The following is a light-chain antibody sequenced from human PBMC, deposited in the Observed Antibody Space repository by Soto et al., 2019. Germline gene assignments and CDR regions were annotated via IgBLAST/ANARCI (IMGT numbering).Light chain of an antibody. V-gene: IGLV1-40*01. CDR2: GNS. CDR1: SSNIGAGYA. Sequence: QAVVTQPPSVSGAPGQRVTISCTGSSSNIGAGYAVHWYQQLPGTAPKLLIYGNSNRPSGVPDRCSGSKSGTSAALAITGLQAEDEADYYCQSYDSSRSVVFGGGTKLTVL. J-gene: IGLJ2*01. CDR3: QSYDSSRSVV.